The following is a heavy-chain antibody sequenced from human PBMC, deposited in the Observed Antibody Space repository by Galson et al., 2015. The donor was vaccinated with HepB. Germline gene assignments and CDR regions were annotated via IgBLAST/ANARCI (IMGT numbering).Heavy chain of an antibody. CDR3: ARQGPGIAGPFDY. Sequence: TLSLTCTVSGGSISSSSYYWGWIRQPPGKGLEWIGSIYYSGSTYYNPSLKSRVTISVDTSKNQSSLKLSSVTAADTAVYYCARQGPGIAGPFDYWGQGTLVTVSS. J-gene: IGHJ4*02. CDR2: IYYSGST. D-gene: IGHD6-13*01. V-gene: IGHV4-39*01. CDR1: GGSISSSSYY.